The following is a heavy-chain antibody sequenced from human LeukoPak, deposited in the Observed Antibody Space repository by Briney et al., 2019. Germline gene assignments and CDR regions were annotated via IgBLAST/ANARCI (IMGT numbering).Heavy chain of an antibody. D-gene: IGHD6-19*01. CDR2: IIPIFGTA. CDR1: GGTFSSYA. V-gene: IGHV1-69*06. CDR3: ARVNAPGIAVVFSYYYYYYMDV. J-gene: IGHJ6*03. Sequence: SVKVSCKASGGTFSSYAISWVRQAPGQGLEWMGGIIPIFGTANYAQKFQGRVTITADKSTSTAYMELSSLRSEDTAVYYCARVNAPGIAVVFSYYYYYYMDVWGKGTTVTVSS.